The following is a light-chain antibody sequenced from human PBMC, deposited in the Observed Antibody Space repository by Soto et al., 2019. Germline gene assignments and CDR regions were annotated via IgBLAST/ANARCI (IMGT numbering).Light chain of an antibody. J-gene: IGLJ1*01. Sequence: QSALTQPRSLSGSPGQSVTISCTGTSSDVGGYNYVSWYQHHPGKAPKFLIYDVNKRPSGVSDRFSGSKSGNTASLTISGLQAEDEADYFCCSYAGSSTLYVFGSGTKVTVL. CDR2: DVN. CDR1: SSDVGGYNY. CDR3: CSYAGSSTLYV. V-gene: IGLV2-11*01.